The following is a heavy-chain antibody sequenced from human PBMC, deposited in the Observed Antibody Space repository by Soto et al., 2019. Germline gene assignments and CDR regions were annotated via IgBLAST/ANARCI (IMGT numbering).Heavy chain of an antibody. CDR2: TSYDGSNK. J-gene: IGHJ1*01. V-gene: IGHV3-33*05. CDR3: ARWGTTGGLDV. Sequence: QVQLVESGGCVVQPGTSLRLSCVGSGFTFRSYVIHWVRQAPGKGLEWVALTSYDGSNKDYGDSVKGRFTISRDNSRNTVDLQMDSLRREDTALYSCARWGTTGGLDVWGQGTLVSVSS. D-gene: IGHD3-16*01. CDR1: GFTFRSYV.